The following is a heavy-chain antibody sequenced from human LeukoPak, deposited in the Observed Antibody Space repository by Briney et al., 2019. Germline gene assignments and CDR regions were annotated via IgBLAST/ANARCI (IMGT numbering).Heavy chain of an antibody. CDR2: IYHSGST. Sequence: PSETLSLTCDVSGYSISSGYYWGWIRQPPGKGLEWIGSIYHSGSTYYNPSLKSRVTISVDTSKNQFSLKLSSVTAADTAVYYCATYDSDAFDIWGQGTMVTVSS. D-gene: IGHD3-3*01. CDR1: GYSISSGYY. CDR3: ATYDSDAFDI. J-gene: IGHJ3*02. V-gene: IGHV4-38-2*01.